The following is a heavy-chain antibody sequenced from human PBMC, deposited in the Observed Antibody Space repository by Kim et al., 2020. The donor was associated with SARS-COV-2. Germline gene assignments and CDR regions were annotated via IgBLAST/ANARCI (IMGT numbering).Heavy chain of an antibody. Sequence: GGSLRLSCAASGFIVSSNHMSWVRQAPGKGLEWVSAIYSGGRTYDADSVKGRFTISRHNSENTLYLQMSSLRAEDTAVYYCAKCSGTNCWYFDLWGRGTLVTVS. J-gene: IGHJ2*01. CDR2: IYSGGRT. D-gene: IGHD1-26*01. CDR3: AKCSGTNCWYFDL. CDR1: GFIVSSNH. V-gene: IGHV3-53*04.